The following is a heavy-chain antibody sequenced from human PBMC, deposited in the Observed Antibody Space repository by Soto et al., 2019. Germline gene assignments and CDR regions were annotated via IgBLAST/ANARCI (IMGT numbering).Heavy chain of an antibody. CDR1: RGTFNTSP. J-gene: IGHJ6*02. V-gene: IGHV1-69*01. CDR3: ATPHLRGRQYDFRSPPAASLYHYGLGV. D-gene: IGHD3-3*01. CDR2: ILPVFGMV. Sequence: QVQLAQSGAEVKKPGSSVRVSCQTSRGTFNTSPISWMRQAPGQGLEWLGDILPVFGMVNYAQQFQDRLILPAAESTTSVCMEVSRLTPEDTAVYFCATPHLRGRQYDFRSPPAASLYHYGLGVWGQGTTVIVSS.